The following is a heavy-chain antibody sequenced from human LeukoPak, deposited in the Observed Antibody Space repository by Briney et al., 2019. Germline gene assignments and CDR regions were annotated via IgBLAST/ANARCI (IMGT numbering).Heavy chain of an antibody. CDR3: ARRNDFWSGYRPYNWFDP. CDR1: GGSITSKGYY. V-gene: IGHV4-39*07. J-gene: IGHJ5*02. D-gene: IGHD3-3*01. CDR2: VYYTRST. Sequence: PSETLSLTCTVSGGSITSKGYYWGWIRQPPGKGLEWIGSVYYTRSTYYNPSLKSRVTISVDTSKNQFSLKLSSVTAADTAVYYCARRNDFWSGYRPYNWFDPWGQGTLVTVSS.